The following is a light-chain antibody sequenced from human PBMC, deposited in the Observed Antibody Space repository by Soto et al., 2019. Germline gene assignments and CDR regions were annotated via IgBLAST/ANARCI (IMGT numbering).Light chain of an antibody. CDR2: GAS. J-gene: IGKJ4*01. V-gene: IGKV3-15*01. CDR1: QSVSSN. Sequence: EIVMTQSPATLSVSPGERATLSCRASQSVSSNLAWYQQKPGQAPRLLIYGASTRATGIPFKFIGSGSGTEFTLNISSLQSEDFAVYYRQQYNNWPSLTFGGETKVDIK. CDR3: QQYNNWPSLT.